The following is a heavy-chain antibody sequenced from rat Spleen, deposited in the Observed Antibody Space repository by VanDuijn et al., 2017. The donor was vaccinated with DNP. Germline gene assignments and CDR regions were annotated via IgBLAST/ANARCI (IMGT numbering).Heavy chain of an antibody. CDR3: VRWNSGHFDY. D-gene: IGHD4-3*01. V-gene: IGHV5-22*01. Sequence: EVQLVESGGGLVQPGRSLKLSCAASGFTFSDYYMAWVRQAPTRGLEWVAYIRYDGGSTKYGDSVKGRFTISRENAKNTLYLQMNSLRSEDMATYYCVRWNSGHFDYWGQGVMVPVSS. J-gene: IGHJ2*01. CDR1: GFTFSDYY. CDR2: IRYDGGST.